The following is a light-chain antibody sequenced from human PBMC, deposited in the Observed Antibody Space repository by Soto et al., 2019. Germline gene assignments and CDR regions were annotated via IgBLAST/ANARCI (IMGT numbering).Light chain of an antibody. J-gene: IGKJ4*01. CDR1: QSVGSS. V-gene: IGKV3-11*01. CDR2: EAF. CDR3: QQPSSWPYT. Sequence: VLTQSPATLSLSPGDRVTLSCRASQSVGSSFAWYQQKPGQAPRLLIYEAFSRATGIPAGFSGTGSGTDFTLPITILEPEAFGLYFCQQPSSWPYTFCGATQV.